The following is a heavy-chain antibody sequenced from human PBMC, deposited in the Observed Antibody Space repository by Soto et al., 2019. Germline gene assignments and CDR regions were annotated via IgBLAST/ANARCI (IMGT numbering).Heavy chain of an antibody. Sequence: VQLVESGGGVVQPGRSLRLSCAASGFTFSSYGMHWVRQAPGKGLEWVAVIWYDGSNKYYADSVKGRFTISRDNSKNTLYLQMNSLRAEDTAVYYCARDNTIFGVVPYGMDVWGQGTTVTVSS. J-gene: IGHJ6*02. V-gene: IGHV3-33*01. CDR3: ARDNTIFGVVPYGMDV. CDR2: IWYDGSNK. D-gene: IGHD3-3*01. CDR1: GFTFSSYG.